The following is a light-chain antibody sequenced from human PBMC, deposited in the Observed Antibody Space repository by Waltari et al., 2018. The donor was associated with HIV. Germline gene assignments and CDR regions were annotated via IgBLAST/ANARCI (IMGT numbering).Light chain of an antibody. CDR2: QAS. CDR3: QQYKSYPLT. J-gene: IGKJ4*02. V-gene: IGKV1-5*03. CDR1: QSISDW. Sequence: DTQMTQSPSTLSASVGDRVTITCRASQSISDWLAWYQQKPGRAPNLLIYQASKLKSGVHSRFSGGASGTEFTLTISGLQPEDFATYFCQQYKSYPLTFGRGTEVEIK.